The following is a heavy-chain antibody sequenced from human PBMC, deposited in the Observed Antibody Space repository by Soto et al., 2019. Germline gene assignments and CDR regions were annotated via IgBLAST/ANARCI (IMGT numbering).Heavy chain of an antibody. J-gene: IGHJ6*03. CDR1: GFTFDDYA. Sequence: EVQLVESGGGLVQPGRSLRLSCAASGFTFDDYAMHWVRQAPGKGLEWVSGISWNSGSIGYADSVKGRFTISRDNAKNSLYLQMNRLRAEDTALYYCAKDSVWSIAAAGRGPYYYYYMDVWGKGTTVTVSS. V-gene: IGHV3-9*01. D-gene: IGHD6-13*01. CDR2: ISWNSGSI. CDR3: AKDSVWSIAAAGRGPYYYYYMDV.